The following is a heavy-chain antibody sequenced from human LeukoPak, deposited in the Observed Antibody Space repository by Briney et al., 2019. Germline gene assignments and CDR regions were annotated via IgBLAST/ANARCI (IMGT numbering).Heavy chain of an antibody. V-gene: IGHV1-18*01. CDR1: GYTFTSYI. Sequence: ASVKVSCNASGYTFTSYIISWVRQAPGQGLEWMGWINAFNGNTDYAQRVQGRVTMTTDTSTSTAYMELRSLRSDDTAVYYCARDRHIAAAVYYYYMNVWGKGTPVTVSS. D-gene: IGHD6-13*01. CDR3: ARDRHIAAAVYYYYMNV. J-gene: IGHJ6*03. CDR2: INAFNGNT.